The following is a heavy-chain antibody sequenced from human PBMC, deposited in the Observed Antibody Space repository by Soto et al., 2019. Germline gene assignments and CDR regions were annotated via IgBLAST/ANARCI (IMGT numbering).Heavy chain of an antibody. D-gene: IGHD6-13*01. CDR1: GASVSSHAYY. V-gene: IGHV4-31*03. Sequence: SETLSLTCTVSGASVSSHAYYWSWIRQHPGKGLEWIGYVYYSGSTYYNPSLKSRLTISLDTSKNQFSLKLSSVTAADTSVYYCAWSPYSSSWYSGVYYYYYYGLDVWGQGTTVTVSS. CDR3: AWSPYSSSWYSGVYYYYYYGLDV. J-gene: IGHJ6*02. CDR2: VYYSGST.